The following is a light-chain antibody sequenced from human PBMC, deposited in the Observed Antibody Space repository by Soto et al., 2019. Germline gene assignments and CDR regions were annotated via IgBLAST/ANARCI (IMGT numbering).Light chain of an antibody. CDR1: QSVSRY. CDR3: QQRSNWPIT. J-gene: IGKJ5*01. V-gene: IGKV3-11*01. Sequence: EIVFTQSPSTLSLSPLERSTLSCRASQSVSRYVAWYQQKPGQAPRLLIFDASDRATGIPARFSGSGSGTDFTLTISRLEPEDFAVYYCQQRSNWPITFGQGTRLEIK. CDR2: DAS.